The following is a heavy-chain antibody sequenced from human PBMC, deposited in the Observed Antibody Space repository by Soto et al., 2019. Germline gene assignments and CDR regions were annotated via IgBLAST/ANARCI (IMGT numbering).Heavy chain of an antibody. V-gene: IGHV4-39*01. J-gene: IGHJ3*02. CDR1: GGSISKSNYY. D-gene: IGHD3-3*01. CDR3: ASPTLDAFDI. CDR2: IYYSGST. Sequence: SETLSLTCTVSGGSISKSNYYWGWIRQPPGKGLEWIGSIYYSGSTSYNSSLKSRVTISVDTSKNQFSLRLSAVTAADTAVYYCASPTLDAFDIWGQGTMVTVSS.